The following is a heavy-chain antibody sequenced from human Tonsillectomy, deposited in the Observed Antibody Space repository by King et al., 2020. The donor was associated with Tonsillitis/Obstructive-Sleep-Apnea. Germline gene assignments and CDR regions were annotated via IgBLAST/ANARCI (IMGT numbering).Heavy chain of an antibody. CDR3: AKGPIADRPHSFYPMGF. CDR1: GFTFSTYG. Sequence: VQLVESGGGVVQPGRSLRLSCAVSGFTFSTYGMHWVRQAPGKGLEWVAVIWYDGSYTYYADSVKGRFTISRDSSKNMLYLQMNSLRAEDTAMYYCAKGPIADRPHSFYPMGFWGLGTTVTVSS. V-gene: IGHV3-33*06. D-gene: IGHD6-6*01. J-gene: IGHJ6*02. CDR2: IWYDGSYT.